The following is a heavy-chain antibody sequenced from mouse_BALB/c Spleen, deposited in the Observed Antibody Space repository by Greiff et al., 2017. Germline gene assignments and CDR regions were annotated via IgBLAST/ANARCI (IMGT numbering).Heavy chain of an antibody. CDR2: IWAGGST. D-gene: IGHD2-14*01. V-gene: IGHV2-9*02. CDR3: ARDRSWYFDV. J-gene: IGHJ1*01. Sequence: QVQLKQSGPGLVAPSQSLSITCTVSGFSLTSYGVHWVRQPPGKGLEWLGVIWAGGSTNYNSALMSRLSISKDNSKSQVFLKMNSLQTDDTAMYYCARDRSWYFDVWGAGTTVTVAS. CDR1: GFSLTSYG.